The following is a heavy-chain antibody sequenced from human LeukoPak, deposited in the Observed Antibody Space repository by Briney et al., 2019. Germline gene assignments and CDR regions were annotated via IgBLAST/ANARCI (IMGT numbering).Heavy chain of an antibody. V-gene: IGHV1-46*01. CDR3: ARGPIVLRYFDWLSPYDAFDI. D-gene: IGHD3-9*01. Sequence: GASVKVSCKASGYTFTSYYMHWVRQAPGQGLEWMGIINPSGGSTSYAQKFQGRVTMTRDTSTSTVYMELSSLRSEDTAVYYCARGPIVLRYFDWLSPYDAFDIWGQGTMVTVSS. J-gene: IGHJ3*02. CDR1: GYTFTSYY. CDR2: INPSGGST.